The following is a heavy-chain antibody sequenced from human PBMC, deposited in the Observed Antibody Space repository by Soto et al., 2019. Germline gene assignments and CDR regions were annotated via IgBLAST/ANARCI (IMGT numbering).Heavy chain of an antibody. V-gene: IGHV4-34*01. CDR2: INHSGNT. CDR3: VREDMSGTYYFDY. D-gene: IGHD1-26*01. Sequence: SETLSLTCAVYGASLSDNYCNWLRQPPGKGLEWIGEINHSGNTNYNPSLRSRVTISIDTSKNQLSLNLRSVSAADTAVYYCVREDMSGTYYFDYWGPGIQVTVTS. J-gene: IGHJ4*02. CDR1: GASLSDNY.